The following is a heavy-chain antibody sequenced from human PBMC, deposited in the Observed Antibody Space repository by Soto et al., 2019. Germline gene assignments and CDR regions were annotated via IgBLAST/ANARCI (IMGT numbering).Heavy chain of an antibody. J-gene: IGHJ6*02. Sequence: QVQLVQSGAEVKKPGASVKVSCKASGYTFATYAIHWVRQAPGQRLEWMGWINTGNGDTEYSQNFRGRVTITRDTSANTAYMELSSLRSEDTAMYYCTRVNTIFLNHDYYSYDMDVWGQGTTVTVAS. CDR1: GYTFATYA. CDR2: INTGNGDT. V-gene: IGHV1-3*04. CDR3: TRVNTIFLNHDYYSYDMDV. D-gene: IGHD3-9*01.